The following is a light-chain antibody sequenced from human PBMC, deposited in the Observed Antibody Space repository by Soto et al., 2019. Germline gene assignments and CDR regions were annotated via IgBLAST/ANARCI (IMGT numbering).Light chain of an antibody. CDR1: QSVSSK. V-gene: IGKV3D-15*01. CDR2: GAS. CDR3: QQYNNSPPL. J-gene: IGKJ4*01. Sequence: TVMTQSPVTLSVSPGERATLSCRASQSVSSKLAWYQQKRGQAPRLLIYGASTRATGIPARFSGSGSETEFTLTISSLQSEDFADYYCQQYNNSPPLFGGGTKVEIK.